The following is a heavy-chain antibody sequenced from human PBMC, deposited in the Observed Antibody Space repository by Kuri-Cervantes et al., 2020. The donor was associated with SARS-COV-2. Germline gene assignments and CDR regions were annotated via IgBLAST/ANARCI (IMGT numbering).Heavy chain of an antibody. V-gene: IGHV3-48*02. J-gene: IGHJ6*02. CDR3: ARDGIIKKGYYYYYGMDG. Sequence: SCATSEFTISSYIMYWVRQAPGKGLEWVSYITSSSSTIYYEDSVKGRFTISRDNAKNSLYLQMNSLRDEDTAVYYCARDGIIKKGYYYYYGMDGWGQGTTVTVSS. CDR2: ITSSSSTI. CDR1: EFTISSYI. D-gene: IGHD3-16*01.